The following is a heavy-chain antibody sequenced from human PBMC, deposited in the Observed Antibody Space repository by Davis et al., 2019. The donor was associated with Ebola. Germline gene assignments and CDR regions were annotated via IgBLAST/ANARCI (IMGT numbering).Heavy chain of an antibody. J-gene: IGHJ3*01. Sequence: ASVTVSCQASGYTFTNYAMNCVRQAPGQGLEWMGWFNTNTGKPTYAKGFTGRFVFSLDTTVNMAYLLINSLKTEDAAVYYCATLPDVWGQGTMVTVSS. CDR2: FNTNTGKP. V-gene: IGHV7-4-1*04. CDR3: ATLPDV. CDR1: GYTFTNYA.